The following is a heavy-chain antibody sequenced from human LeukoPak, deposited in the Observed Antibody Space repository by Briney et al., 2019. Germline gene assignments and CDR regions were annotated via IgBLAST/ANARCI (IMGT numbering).Heavy chain of an antibody. V-gene: IGHV4-34*01. CDR3: ARGGSIAARGWIDP. D-gene: IGHD6-6*01. CDR1: GGSFSGYY. J-gene: IGHJ5*02. Sequence: KPSETLSLTCTVNGGSFSGYYWSWIRQPPGKGLEWIGEIHHSGSTNYNPSLKSRVTISVDTSKNQISLRLSSVTAADTAVYYCARGGSIAARGWIDPWGQGTLVTVSS. CDR2: IHHSGST.